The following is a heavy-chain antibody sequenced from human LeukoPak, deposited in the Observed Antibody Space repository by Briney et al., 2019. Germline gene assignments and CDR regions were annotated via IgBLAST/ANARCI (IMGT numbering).Heavy chain of an antibody. J-gene: IGHJ3*02. CDR2: INVSGGGA. V-gene: IGHV1-46*01. CDR3: ARDFDALDT. Sequence: GASVKVSCKASGYTFTKYYIHWVRQAPGQGLEWLGVINVSGGGATYAQKFQGRITMTRDTSTDTAYVELSGLRSEDTAVYFCARDFDALDTWGQGTMVTVSS. CDR1: GYTFTKYY.